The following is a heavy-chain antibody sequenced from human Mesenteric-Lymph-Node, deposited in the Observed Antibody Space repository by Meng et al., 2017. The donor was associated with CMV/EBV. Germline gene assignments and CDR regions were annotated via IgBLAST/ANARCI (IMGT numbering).Heavy chain of an antibody. V-gene: IGHV1-69*01. D-gene: IGHD3-9*01. CDR1: GDSFSKYA. CDR3: ARRNYDIMTGAFDY. Sequence: SGDSFSKYAITWVRQAPGKGLEWIAGIIPVCGTPNYAQKLQGRFTVTADDSTSTAYMELSGLTSDDTAVYYCARRNYDIMTGAFDYWGQGTLVTVSS. CDR2: IIPVCGTP. J-gene: IGHJ4*02.